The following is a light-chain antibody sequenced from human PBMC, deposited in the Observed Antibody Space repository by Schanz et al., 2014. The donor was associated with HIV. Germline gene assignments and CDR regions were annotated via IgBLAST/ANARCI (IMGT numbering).Light chain of an antibody. J-gene: IGLJ3*02. CDR1: SSNIGTNT. CDR3: TTWDDSLNGWV. Sequence: QSVLTQPPSASGTPGQRLTISCSGSSSNIGTNTVNWYQQLPGTAPKLLIYSNSQRPSGVPDRFSGSKSGTSASLAISGLQSEDEADYYCTTWDDSLNGWVFGGGTKLTVL. CDR2: SNS. V-gene: IGLV1-44*01.